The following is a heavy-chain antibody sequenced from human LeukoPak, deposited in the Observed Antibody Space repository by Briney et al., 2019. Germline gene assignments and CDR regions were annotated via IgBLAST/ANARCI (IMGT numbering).Heavy chain of an antibody. D-gene: IGHD1-26*01. CDR2: ISSSSSYT. V-gene: IGHV3-11*06. Sequence: GGSLRLSCAASGFTFSDYYMSWIRQAPGKGLEWVSYISSSSSYTNYADSVKGRFTISRDNGETSLYLQMSSLRTEDTAVYYCARDFRSGSYSGDYYFDYWGQGTLVTVSS. J-gene: IGHJ4*02. CDR3: ARDFRSGSYSGDYYFDY. CDR1: GFTFSDYY.